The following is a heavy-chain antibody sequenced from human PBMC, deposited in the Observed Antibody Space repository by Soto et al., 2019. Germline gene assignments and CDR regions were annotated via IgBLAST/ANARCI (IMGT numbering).Heavy chain of an antibody. V-gene: IGHV4-59*01. CDR1: GGSISSYY. J-gene: IGHJ4*02. D-gene: IGHD1-20*01. CDR2: IYYSGST. Sequence: SETLSLTCTVSGGSISSYYWSWIRQPPGKGLEWIGYIYYSGSTNYNPSLKSRVTISVDTSKNQFSLKLSSVTAADTAVYYCARESYNWNEGGFDYWGQGTLVTVSS. CDR3: ARESYNWNEGGFDY.